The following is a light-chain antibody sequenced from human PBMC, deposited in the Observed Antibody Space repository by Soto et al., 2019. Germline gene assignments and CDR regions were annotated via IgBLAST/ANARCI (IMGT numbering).Light chain of an antibody. CDR3: NSFAGSRGYV. CDR1: SSDIGDYNY. V-gene: IGLV2-8*01. Sequence: QSALTQPPSASGSPGQSVTFSCTGTSSDIGDYNYVSWYQQHPGKAPKLMIYEVTKRPSGVPDRFSGSKSGNTASLTVSGLQADDEADYYCNSFAGSRGYVFGTGTKVTVL. CDR2: EVT. J-gene: IGLJ1*01.